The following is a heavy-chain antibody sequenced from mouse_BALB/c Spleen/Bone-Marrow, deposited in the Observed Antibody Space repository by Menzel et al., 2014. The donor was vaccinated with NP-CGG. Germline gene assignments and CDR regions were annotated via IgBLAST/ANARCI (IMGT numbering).Heavy chain of an antibody. CDR1: GFDFSGFW. CDR3: ARLVYYGRFAY. D-gene: IGHD1-1*01. V-gene: IGHV4-1*02. Sequence: EVQRVESGGGLVQPGGSLKLPCAASGFDFSGFWMGWVRQAPGKGLEWIGEINPDSSTINYTPSLKDRFIISRDNAKNTLYLQMSKVRSEDTALYYCARLVYYGRFAYWGQGTLVTGSA. CDR2: INPDSSTI. J-gene: IGHJ3*01.